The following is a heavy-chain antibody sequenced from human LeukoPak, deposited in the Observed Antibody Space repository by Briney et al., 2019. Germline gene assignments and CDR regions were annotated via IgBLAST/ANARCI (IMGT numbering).Heavy chain of an antibody. CDR2: IYYSGST. D-gene: IGHD6-19*01. J-gene: IGHJ4*02. CDR3: ARVGLDGDQAGYLDY. V-gene: IGHV4-31*03. CDR1: GGSISSGGYY. Sequence: SETLSLTCTVSGGSISSGGYYWSWIRQHPGKGLEWIGYIYYSGSTYYNPSLKSRVTISVDTSKNQFSLKLSSVTAADTAVYYCARVGLDGDQAGYLDYWGQGTLVTVSS.